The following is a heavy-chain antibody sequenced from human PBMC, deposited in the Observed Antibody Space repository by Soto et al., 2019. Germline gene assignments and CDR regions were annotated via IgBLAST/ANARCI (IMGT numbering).Heavy chain of an antibody. CDR1: GGSISSSSYY. D-gene: IGHD5-12*01. CDR3: AFRDGYIPYYFDY. CDR2: IYYSGST. J-gene: IGHJ4*02. Sequence: PSETLSLTCTVSGGSISSSSYYWGWIRQPPGKGLEWIGSIYYSGSTYYNPSLKSRVTISVDTSKNQFSLKLSSVTAADTAVYYCAFRDGYIPYYFDYWGQGTLVTV. V-gene: IGHV4-39*01.